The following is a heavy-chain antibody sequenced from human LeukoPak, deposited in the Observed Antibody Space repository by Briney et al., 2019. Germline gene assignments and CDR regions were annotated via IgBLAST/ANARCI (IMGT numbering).Heavy chain of an antibody. D-gene: IGHD3-16*02. J-gene: IGHJ4*02. CDR1: GFTFTTYP. Sequence: GGSLRLSCAVSGFTFTTYPMNWFRQAPGKGLEWVANIKPDGNEKYYVDSVKGRFTISRDNAKNSVYLQMNSLRAEDTAVYYCAKDSEDYVWGSYRPDYFDYWGQGTLVTVSS. V-gene: IGHV3-7*03. CDR3: AKDSEDYVWGSYRPDYFDY. CDR2: IKPDGNEK.